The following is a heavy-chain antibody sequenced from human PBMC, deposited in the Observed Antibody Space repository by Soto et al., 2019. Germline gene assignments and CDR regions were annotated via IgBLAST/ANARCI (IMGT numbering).Heavy chain of an antibody. CDR1: GGSISSGGYY. Sequence: PSETLSLTCTVSGGSISSGGYYWSWIRQHPGKGLEWVSAISGSGGTTHYADSVKGRFTISRDNSKNTLYLQMNSLRVEDTAVYYCAKDRSSTSCYAFDYWGQGSLVTVSS. V-gene: IGHV3-23*01. CDR2: ISGSGGTT. J-gene: IGHJ4*02. CDR3: AKDRSSTSCYAFDY. D-gene: IGHD2-2*01.